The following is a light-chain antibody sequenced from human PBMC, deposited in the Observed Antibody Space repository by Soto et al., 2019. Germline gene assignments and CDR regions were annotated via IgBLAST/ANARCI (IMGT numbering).Light chain of an antibody. V-gene: IGKV1-33*01. Sequence: DIQMTHSPSSLSSSVVCRVTITCQASQDISNYLNWYQQKPGKAPKLLIYDASNLETGVPSRFSGSGSGTDFTFTISSLQPEDIATYYCQQYDNLLTFGGGTKVDIK. CDR3: QQYDNLLT. J-gene: IGKJ4*01. CDR2: DAS. CDR1: QDISNY.